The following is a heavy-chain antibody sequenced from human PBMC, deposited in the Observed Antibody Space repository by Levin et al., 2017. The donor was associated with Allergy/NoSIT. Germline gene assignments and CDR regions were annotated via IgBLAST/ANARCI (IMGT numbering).Heavy chain of an antibody. CDR2: IYYSGST. D-gene: IGHD3-3*01. V-gene: IGHV4-59*01. Sequence: SETLSLTCTVSGGSISSYYWSWIRQPPGKGLEWIGYIYYSGSTNYNPSLKSRVTISVDTSKNQFSLKLSSVTAADTAVYYCARGPRITTEYDFWSGYYANWFDPWGQGTLVTVSS. J-gene: IGHJ5*02. CDR3: ARGPRITTEYDFWSGYYANWFDP. CDR1: GGSISSYY.